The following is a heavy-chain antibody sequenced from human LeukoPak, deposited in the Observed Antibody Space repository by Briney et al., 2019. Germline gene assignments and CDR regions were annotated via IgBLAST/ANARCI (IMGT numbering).Heavy chain of an antibody. CDR1: GFTFSGYY. Sequence: ASVKVSCKASGFTFSGYYMHWVRQAPGQGLEWMAWISPNSGGTNYVQKFQGRVSVTRDTSISTDYMEISGLTSDDTALYYCAREPSGSGGYDYWGQGTLVTVSS. CDR2: ISPNSGGT. D-gene: IGHD3-10*01. J-gene: IGHJ4*02. V-gene: IGHV1-2*02. CDR3: AREPSGSGGYDY.